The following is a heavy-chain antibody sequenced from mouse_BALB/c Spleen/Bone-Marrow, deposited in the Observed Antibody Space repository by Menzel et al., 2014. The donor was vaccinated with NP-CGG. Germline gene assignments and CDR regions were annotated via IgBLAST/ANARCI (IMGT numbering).Heavy chain of an antibody. V-gene: IGHV5-6-4*01. CDR1: GFTFSSYS. Sequence: EVQVVESGGGLVKPGGSLKLSCAASGFTFSSYSMSWVRQTPEKRLEWVATISSGGHDTYYPDSVKGRFTISRDNAKNTLYLQMSSLKSEDTAVYYCSKDGGYDYSYYFDYWSQGTTLTVSS. J-gene: IGHJ2*01. CDR2: ISSGGHDT. CDR3: SKDGGYDYSYYFDY. D-gene: IGHD2-4*01.